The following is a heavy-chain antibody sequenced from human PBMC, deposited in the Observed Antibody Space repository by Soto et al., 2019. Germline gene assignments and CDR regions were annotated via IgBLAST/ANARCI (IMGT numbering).Heavy chain of an antibody. D-gene: IGHD2-2*02. Sequence: ASVKVSCKASGYTFTSYGISWVRQAPGQGLEWMGWISAYNGNTNYAQKLQGRVTMTTDTSTSTAYMELRSLSSVTAADTAVYYCARIGEYQLLYTSWFDPWGQGTLVTVSS. V-gene: IGHV1-18*01. CDR3: ARIGEYQLLYTSWFDP. J-gene: IGHJ5*02. CDR2: ISAYNGNT. CDR1: GYTFTSYG.